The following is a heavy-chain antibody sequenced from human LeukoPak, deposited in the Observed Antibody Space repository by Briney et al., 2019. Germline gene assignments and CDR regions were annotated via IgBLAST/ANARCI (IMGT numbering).Heavy chain of an antibody. D-gene: IGHD6-13*01. CDR1: GYTFTSYD. CDR2: MSPNSGNT. J-gene: IGHJ4*02. Sequence: ASVKVSCKASGYTFTSYDVNWVRQATGQGLEWMGWMSPNSGNTGYAQKFQGRVTMTRNTAISTAYMELSSLRFEDTAVYYCARGVQQQLIYYFDYWGQGTLVTVSS. V-gene: IGHV1-8*01. CDR3: ARGVQQQLIYYFDY.